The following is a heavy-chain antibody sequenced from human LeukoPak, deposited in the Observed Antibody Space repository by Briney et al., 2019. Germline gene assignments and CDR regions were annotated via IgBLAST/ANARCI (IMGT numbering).Heavy chain of an antibody. CDR2: ISSSSSTI. J-gene: IGHJ6*03. CDR3: ARDGAGYNWNDETDYYYYYYMDV. D-gene: IGHD1-20*01. Sequence: PGGSLRLSCAASGFTFSSYWMSWVRQAPGKGLEWVSYISSSSSTIYYADSVKGRFTISRDNAKNSLYLQMNSLRAEDTAVYYCARDGAGYNWNDETDYYYYYYMDVWGKGTTVTVSS. CDR1: GFTFSSYW. V-gene: IGHV3-48*01.